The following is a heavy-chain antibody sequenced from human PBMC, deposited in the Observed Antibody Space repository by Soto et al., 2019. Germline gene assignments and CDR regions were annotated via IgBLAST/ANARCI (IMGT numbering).Heavy chain of an antibody. CDR3: AKAWGYCSSTSCQAFDY. V-gene: IGHV3-23*04. Sequence: EVQLVESGGGLVQPGGSLRLSCAASGFTFSSYAMSWVRQAPGKGLEWVSAISGSGGSTYYADSVKGRFTISRDNSKNTLYLQMNSLRAEDTAVYYCAKAWGYCSSTSCQAFDYWGQGTLVTVSS. J-gene: IGHJ4*02. D-gene: IGHD2-2*01. CDR2: ISGSGGST. CDR1: GFTFSSYA.